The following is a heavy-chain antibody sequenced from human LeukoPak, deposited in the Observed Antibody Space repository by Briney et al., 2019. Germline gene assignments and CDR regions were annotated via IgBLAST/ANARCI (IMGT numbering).Heavy chain of an antibody. CDR2: ISWNSGSI. CDR1: VFPFHVYA. Sequence: QPGRSLRLSRAASVFPFHVYAKHWAPHAPGRALEEGSGISWNSGSIDYADSVKGRFTISRDNAKNSLYLQMNSLRAEDTALYYCAKENCGGNCAIDYWGQGTLVTVSS. D-gene: IGHD2-21*02. V-gene: IGHV3-9*01. J-gene: IGHJ4*02. CDR3: AKENCGGNCAIDY.